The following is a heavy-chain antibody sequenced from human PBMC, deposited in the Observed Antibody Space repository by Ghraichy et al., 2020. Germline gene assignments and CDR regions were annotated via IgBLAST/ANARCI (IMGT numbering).Heavy chain of an antibody. CDR3: TKTYYDILTASFDP. D-gene: IGHD3-9*01. CDR1: GGSISSSNYY. J-gene: IGHJ5*02. Sequence: SETLSLTCTVSGGSISSSNYYWGWIRQPPGKGLEWIGSISYSGSTYYSPSLKHRVTISVDTSKNQFSLRLSSVTTAATAVYYCTKTYYDILTASFDPWGQGTLVTVSS. CDR2: ISYSGST. V-gene: IGHV4-39*01.